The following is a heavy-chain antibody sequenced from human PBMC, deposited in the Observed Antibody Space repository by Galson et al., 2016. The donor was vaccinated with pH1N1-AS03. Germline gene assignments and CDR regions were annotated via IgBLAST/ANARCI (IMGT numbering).Heavy chain of an antibody. D-gene: IGHD6-6*01. CDR2: IYPGDSDI. Sequence: QSGAEVKKPGESLKISCQGFGYSFTSHWIAWVRQMPGKGPEWMGSIYPGDSDIRYSPSFQGQVTISADTSAYLQWTSLKASDTAIYYCAGQAGYTSSWSYFDSWGQGTLVTVSS. J-gene: IGHJ4*02. V-gene: IGHV5-51*01. CDR3: AGQAGYTSSWSYFDS. CDR1: GYSFTSHW.